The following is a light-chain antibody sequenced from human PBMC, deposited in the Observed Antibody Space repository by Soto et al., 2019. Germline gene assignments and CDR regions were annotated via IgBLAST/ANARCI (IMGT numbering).Light chain of an antibody. CDR2: GAS. V-gene: IGKV3-20*01. CDR3: QQYNDWPT. CDR1: QSVSSSY. J-gene: IGKJ1*01. Sequence: EIVLTQSPGTLSLSPGERATLSCRASQSVSSSYLAWYQQKPGQAPRLLIYGASSRATGIPDRFSGSGSGTDFTLTISRLEPEDFAVYYCQQYNDWPTFGQGTKVQI.